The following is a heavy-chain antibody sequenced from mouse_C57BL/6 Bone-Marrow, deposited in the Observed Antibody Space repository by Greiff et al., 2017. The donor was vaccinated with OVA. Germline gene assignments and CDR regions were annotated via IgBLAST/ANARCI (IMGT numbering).Heavy chain of an antibody. CDR1: GFTFSSYG. J-gene: IGHJ3*01. D-gene: IGHD1-1*01. Sequence: DVMLVESGGDLVKPGGSLKLSCAASGFTFSSYGMSWVRQTPDKRLEWVATISSGGSYTYYPDSVKGRFTISRDNAKNTLYLQMSSLKSEDTAMYYCARPSYYYGSSQCAYWGQGTLVTVSA. V-gene: IGHV5-6*02. CDR3: ARPSYYYGSSQCAY. CDR2: ISSGGSYT.